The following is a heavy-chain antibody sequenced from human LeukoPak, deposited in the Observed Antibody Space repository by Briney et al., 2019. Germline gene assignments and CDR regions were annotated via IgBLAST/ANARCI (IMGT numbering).Heavy chain of an antibody. D-gene: IGHD5-18*01. CDR2: IKQDGSAK. CDR1: GFTFSTYW. CDR3: ARVKSDTAVDDY. Sequence: GGSLRLSCAASGFTFSTYWMGWVRQAPGKGLEWVANIKQDGSAKFYVDSVKGRFTISRDNAKNSLYLQMNSLRAEDTAVYYCARVKSDTAVDDYWGQGTLVTVSS. J-gene: IGHJ4*02. V-gene: IGHV3-7*05.